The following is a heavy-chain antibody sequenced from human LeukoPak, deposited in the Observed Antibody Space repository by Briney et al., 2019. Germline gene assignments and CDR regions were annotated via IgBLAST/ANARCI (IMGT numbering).Heavy chain of an antibody. CDR2: ISETGGGT. Sequence: GGSLRLSCAASGFIFNSNAMTWVRQAPGKGREWVSAISETGGGTYYADSVKGRFTISRDNSRNTLYLQMNSLRAEDTALYYCAKNYYASTGYDYWGQGTLVTVSS. CDR1: GFIFNSNA. CDR3: AKNYYASTGYDY. V-gene: IGHV3-23*01. J-gene: IGHJ4*02. D-gene: IGHD3-22*01.